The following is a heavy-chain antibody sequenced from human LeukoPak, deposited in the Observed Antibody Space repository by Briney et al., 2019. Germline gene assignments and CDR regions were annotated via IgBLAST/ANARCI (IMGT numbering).Heavy chain of an antibody. Sequence: GESLKISCKGSGYSFTSYWIGWVRQMPGKGLEWMGIIYPGDSDTRYRPSFQGQVTISADKSISTAYLQWSSLKASDTAMYYCARLRYYDNGGYFDAFDIWGQGTMVAVSP. J-gene: IGHJ3*02. CDR3: ARLRYYDNGGYFDAFDI. CDR2: IYPGDSDT. V-gene: IGHV5-51*01. D-gene: IGHD3-22*01. CDR1: GYSFTSYW.